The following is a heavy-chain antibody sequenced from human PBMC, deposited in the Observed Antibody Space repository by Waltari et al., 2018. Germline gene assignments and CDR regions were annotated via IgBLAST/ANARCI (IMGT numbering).Heavy chain of an antibody. D-gene: IGHD2-2*01. Sequence: QLQLQESGPGLVKPSETLSLTCTVSGGSNSSDTYSWGWIRQPPGKGLEWIATISYTGTTYYNPSLQSRVTISVDTSKNQFSLKLSSVTAADTAVYYCARHKTYCSTTSCYRQTFDYWGQGTLVTVSS. CDR2: ISYTGTT. V-gene: IGHV4-39*01. J-gene: IGHJ4*02. CDR3: ARHKTYCSTTSCYRQTFDY. CDR1: GGSNSSDTYS.